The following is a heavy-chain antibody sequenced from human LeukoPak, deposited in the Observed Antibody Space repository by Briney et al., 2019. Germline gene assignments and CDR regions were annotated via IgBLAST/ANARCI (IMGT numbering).Heavy chain of an antibody. Sequence: SETLSLTCTVSGGSISSSHYFWGWVHQPPGKGLEWLGSIDYSGLTYYNPPLTSRVTMSVDTSNNQFSLKLSSVTAADTAVYYCAREGGIRFDSTGYPLGYWGQGTLVTVSS. CDR3: AREGGIRFDSTGYPLGY. J-gene: IGHJ4*02. D-gene: IGHD3-22*01. CDR1: GGSISSSHYF. CDR2: IDYSGLT. V-gene: IGHV4-39*07.